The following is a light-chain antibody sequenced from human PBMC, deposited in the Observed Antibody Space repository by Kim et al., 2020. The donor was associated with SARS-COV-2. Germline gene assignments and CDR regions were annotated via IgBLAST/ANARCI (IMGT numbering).Light chain of an antibody. CDR2: DAS. V-gene: IGKV1-5*01. J-gene: IGKJ1*01. CDR3: QQYKTYSWT. Sequence: ASVGDRVTITCRASQTISNFLAWYQQKPGKPPKFLIYDASSLRSGVPSRFSGSGSGTEFTLNISSLQPDDFATYYCQQYKTYSWTFGQGTKVDIK. CDR1: QTISNF.